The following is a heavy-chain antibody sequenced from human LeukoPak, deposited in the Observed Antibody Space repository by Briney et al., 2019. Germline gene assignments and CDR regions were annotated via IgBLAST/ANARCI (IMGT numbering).Heavy chain of an antibody. D-gene: IGHD6-6*01. CDR2: IKSNTDGGTT. J-gene: IGHJ4*02. Sequence: PGGSLRPSCAASGFTFTNAWMTWVRQAPGKGLECIGFIKSNTDGGTTDSAAPVKGRFTVSRDDSKNTLYLQMNSLKTEDTAVYYCTTWSSQFDYWGQGTLVTVSS. V-gene: IGHV3-15*01. CDR3: TTWSSQFDY. CDR1: GFTFTNAW.